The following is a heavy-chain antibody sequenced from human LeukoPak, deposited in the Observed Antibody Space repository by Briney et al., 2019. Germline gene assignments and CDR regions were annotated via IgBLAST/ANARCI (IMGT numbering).Heavy chain of an antibody. CDR3: ARVRGPTVTTWYFDL. CDR2: ISPRSATI. D-gene: IGHD4-17*01. J-gene: IGHJ2*01. V-gene: IGHV3-48*01. Sequence: QPGGSLRLSCGASGFTFSTRGMIWVRQAPGKGLEWVSYISPRSATIYYADSVKGRFTISRDDARNSLFLQMHSLRAGDTAVYYCARVRGPTVTTWYFDLWGRGTLVTVSS. CDR1: GFTFSTRG.